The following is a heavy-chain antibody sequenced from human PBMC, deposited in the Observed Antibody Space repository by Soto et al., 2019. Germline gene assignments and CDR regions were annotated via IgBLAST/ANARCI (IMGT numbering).Heavy chain of an antibody. V-gene: IGHV1-69*01. Sequence: QVQLVQSGAEVKKPGSSVKVSCKASGGTFSSYAISWVRQAPGQGLEWMGGIIPIFGTANYAQKIQGRVTITAEGSTSTAYMELSNLRSEDTAVYYCARDKGGYCSGGSRLWPPYAFDIWGQGTMVTVSS. CDR3: ARDKGGYCSGGSRLWPPYAFDI. CDR2: IIPIFGTA. D-gene: IGHD2-15*01. J-gene: IGHJ3*02. CDR1: GGTFSSYA.